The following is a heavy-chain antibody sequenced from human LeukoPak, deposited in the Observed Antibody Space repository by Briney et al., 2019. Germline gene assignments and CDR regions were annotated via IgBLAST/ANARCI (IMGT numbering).Heavy chain of an antibody. CDR2: INHSGST. CDR1: GGSFSGYY. Sequence: SETLSLTCAVYGGSFSGYYWSWIRQPPGKGREWIGEINHSGSTNYNPSLNSRVTISVDTSKNQFSLKLSSVAAADTAVYYCARGAMIYYFDYWGQGTLVTVSS. CDR3: ARGAMIYYFDY. J-gene: IGHJ4*02. V-gene: IGHV4-34*01. D-gene: IGHD3-22*01.